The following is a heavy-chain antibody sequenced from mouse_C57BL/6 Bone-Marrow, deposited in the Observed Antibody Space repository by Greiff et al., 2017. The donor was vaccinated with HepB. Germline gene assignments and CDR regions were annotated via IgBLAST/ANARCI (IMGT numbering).Heavy chain of an antibody. CDR1: GYSFTDYK. CDR3: ARGHYSNYLYDAMDY. CDR2: INPNYGTT. V-gene: IGHV1-39*01. D-gene: IGHD2-5*01. Sequence: EVQLQQSGPELVKPGASVKISCKASGYSFTDYKMNWVKQSTGKSLEWIGVINPNYGTTGYNQKFKGKATLTVDQSSNTAYMQLNSLTSEDSAVYYCARGHYSNYLYDAMDYWGQGTSVTVSS. J-gene: IGHJ4*01.